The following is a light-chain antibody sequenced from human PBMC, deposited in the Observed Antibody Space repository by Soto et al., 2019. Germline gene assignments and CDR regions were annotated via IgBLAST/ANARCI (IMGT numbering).Light chain of an antibody. V-gene: IGKV1-5*01. CDR3: QQYNNYSPWS. J-gene: IGKJ1*01. CDR1: QSISNW. CDR2: DAS. Sequence: DIQMTQSPSTLSASVGDRVTITCRASQSISNWLAWYQQKPGMAPKLLIFDASSLEGGVPSRFSGSGSGTEFTLTISSLQPDDFATYYCQQYNNYSPWSFGQGPKVDIK.